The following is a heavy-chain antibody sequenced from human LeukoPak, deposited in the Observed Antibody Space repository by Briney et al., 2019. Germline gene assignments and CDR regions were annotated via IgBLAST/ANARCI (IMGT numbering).Heavy chain of an antibody. CDR1: GGSISSNGYY. V-gene: IGHV4-39*01. CDR3: ARRSGTYHAFDI. Sequence: SETLSLTCTVSGGSISSNGYYWGWIRQPPGKGLEWIGSFYYTGSTFYSPSLKSRVTISVDTSKNQFSLKLSSVTTADTAVYYCARRSGTYHAFDIWGQGTMVTVSS. CDR2: FYYTGST. D-gene: IGHD1-26*01. J-gene: IGHJ3*02.